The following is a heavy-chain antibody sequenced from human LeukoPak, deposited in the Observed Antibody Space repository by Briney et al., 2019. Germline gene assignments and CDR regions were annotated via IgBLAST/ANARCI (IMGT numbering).Heavy chain of an antibody. V-gene: IGHV4-59*01. D-gene: IGHD6-19*01. Sequence: SETLSLTCTVSGGSISSYYWSWIQQPPGKGLEWIGYIYYSGSTNYNPSLKGRVTISVDTSKNQFSLKLSSVTAADTAVYYCARGLYSSGLFDYFDYWGQGTLVTVSS. CDR2: IYYSGST. J-gene: IGHJ4*02. CDR3: ARGLYSSGLFDYFDY. CDR1: GGSISSYY.